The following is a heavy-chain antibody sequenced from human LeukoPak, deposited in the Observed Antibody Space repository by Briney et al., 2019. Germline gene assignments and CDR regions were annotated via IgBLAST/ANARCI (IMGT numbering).Heavy chain of an antibody. V-gene: IGHV4-59*08. CDR1: GGSISSYY. CDR3: ARRLRPGSYDEY. CDR2: IYYSGST. D-gene: IGHD1-26*01. J-gene: IGHJ4*02. Sequence: SETLSLTCTVSGGSISSYYWSWIRQPPGKGLEWTGYIYYSGSTNYNPSLKSRVTISVDTSKNQFSLKLSSVTAADTAVYYCARRLRPGSYDEYWGQGTLVTVSS.